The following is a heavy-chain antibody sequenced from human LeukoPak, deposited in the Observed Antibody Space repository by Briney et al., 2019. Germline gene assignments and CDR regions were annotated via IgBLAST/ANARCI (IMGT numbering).Heavy chain of an antibody. Sequence: KASETLSLTCTVSGGSISSYYWSWIRQPPGKGLEWIGYIYYSGSINYNPSLKSRVIISVDKSKNQFSLKLTSVTAADTAVYYCARGKVGDYVWGSYRASKSFDYWGQGTLVTVSS. J-gene: IGHJ4*02. CDR2: IYYSGSI. V-gene: IGHV4-59*12. CDR1: GGSISSYY. CDR3: ARGKVGDYVWGSYRASKSFDY. D-gene: IGHD3-16*02.